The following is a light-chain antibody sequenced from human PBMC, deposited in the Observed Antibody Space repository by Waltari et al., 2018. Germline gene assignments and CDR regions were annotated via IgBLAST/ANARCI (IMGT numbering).Light chain of an antibody. Sequence: EIVMTQSPATLSGSPGERATLSCRASQGVSNDLAWYQQKPGQAPRLLIYGASTRATGIPARFSGSASGTEFSLTISSLQSEDFAVYYCQQYNSWPLTFGGGTKVEI. CDR2: GAS. CDR3: QQYNSWPLT. CDR1: QGVSND. J-gene: IGKJ4*01. V-gene: IGKV3-15*01.